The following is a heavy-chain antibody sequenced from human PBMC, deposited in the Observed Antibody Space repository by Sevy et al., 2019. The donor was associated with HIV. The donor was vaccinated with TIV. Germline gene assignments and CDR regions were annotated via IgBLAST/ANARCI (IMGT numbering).Heavy chain of an antibody. J-gene: IGHJ2*01. V-gene: IGHV3-11*01. Sequence: GGSLRLSCAASGFTFSDYYMSWIRQAPGKGLEWVSYISSSGSTIYYADSVKGRFTISRDNAKNSLYLQMNSLRAEDTAVYYCARRRVVVVPAAIHDWYLDLWGRGTLVTVSS. CDR3: ARRRVVVVPAAIHDWYLDL. D-gene: IGHD2-2*02. CDR1: GFTFSDYY. CDR2: ISSSGSTI.